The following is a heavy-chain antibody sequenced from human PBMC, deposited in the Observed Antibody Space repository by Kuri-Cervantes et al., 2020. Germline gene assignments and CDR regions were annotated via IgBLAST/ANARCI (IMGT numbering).Heavy chain of an antibody. V-gene: IGHV3-30*04. J-gene: IGHJ5*02. CDR3: ARGVASPNWFDP. Sequence: GESLKISCAASGFTFSSYAMHWVRQAPGKGLEWVAVISYDGSNKYYADSVKGRFTISRDNSKNTLYLQMNSLRAEDTAVYYCARGVASPNWFDPWGQGTLVTVSS. D-gene: IGHD2-15*01. CDR1: GFTFSSYA. CDR2: ISYDGSNK.